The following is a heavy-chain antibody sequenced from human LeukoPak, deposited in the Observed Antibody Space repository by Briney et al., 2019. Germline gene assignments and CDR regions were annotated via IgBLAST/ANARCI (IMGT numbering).Heavy chain of an antibody. V-gene: IGHV3-23*01. J-gene: IGHJ4*02. CDR3: ARAITMIVVALGY. Sequence: GGSLRLSCAASGFTFSSYAMSWVRQAPGKGLEWVSAISGSGGSTYYADSVKGRFTISRDNSKNTLYLQMNSLRAEDTAVYYCARAITMIVVALGYWGQGTLVTVSS. D-gene: IGHD3-22*01. CDR2: ISGSGGST. CDR1: GFTFSSYA.